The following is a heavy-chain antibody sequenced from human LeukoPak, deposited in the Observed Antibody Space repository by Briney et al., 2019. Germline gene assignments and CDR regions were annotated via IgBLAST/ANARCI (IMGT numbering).Heavy chain of an antibody. CDR2: IWYDGSNK. D-gene: IGHD6-6*01. J-gene: IGHJ6*02. CDR1: GFTFSSYG. Sequence: GGSLRLSCAASGFTFSSYGMHCIRQDPGKGLEWVAVIWYDGSNKYYADSVKDRFTISRDNSKNTLYLQMNSLRAEDTAVYYCARERSSDYYYYYGMDVWGQGTTVTVSS. V-gene: IGHV3-33*01. CDR3: ARERSSDYYYYYGMDV.